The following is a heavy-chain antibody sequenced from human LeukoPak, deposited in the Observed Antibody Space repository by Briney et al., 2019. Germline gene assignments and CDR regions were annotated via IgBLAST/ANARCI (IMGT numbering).Heavy chain of an antibody. Sequence: PGRSLRLSCAASGFAFSSYSMNWVRQAPGKGLEWVSSISSSSSYIYYADSVKGRFTISRDNAKNSLYLQMNSLRAEDTAVYYCARDSETYSSSCYDYWGQGTLVTVPS. D-gene: IGHD6-13*01. CDR1: GFAFSSYS. J-gene: IGHJ4*02. CDR3: ARDSETYSSSCYDY. CDR2: ISSSSSYI. V-gene: IGHV3-21*01.